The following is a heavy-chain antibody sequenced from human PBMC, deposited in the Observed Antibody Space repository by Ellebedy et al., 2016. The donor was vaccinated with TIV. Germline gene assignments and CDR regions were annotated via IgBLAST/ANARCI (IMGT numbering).Heavy chain of an antibody. J-gene: IGHJ4*02. Sequence: GGSLRLSXAASGFTFSNYAMSWVRQAPGKGLEWVSAISGSGGSTYYADSVKGRFTISRDNSKNTLYLQMNSLRAEDTAVYYCAKEGGRRGGPYGDWGYFDYWGQGTLVTVSS. D-gene: IGHD4-17*01. CDR1: GFTFSNYA. CDR2: ISGSGGST. V-gene: IGHV3-23*01. CDR3: AKEGGRRGGPYGDWGYFDY.